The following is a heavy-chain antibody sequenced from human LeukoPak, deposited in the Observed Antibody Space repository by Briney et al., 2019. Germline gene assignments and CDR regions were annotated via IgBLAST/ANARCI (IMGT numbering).Heavy chain of an antibody. J-gene: IGHJ6*02. CDR2: IGTTGDT. CDR3: ARDLRGYRYGGYPYFYGMDV. V-gene: IGHV3-13*01. Sequence: GGSLRLSCAVSGFTFSSHDLHCVRHAGGRGLGWVSTIGTTGDTFYPDSVKGRFTTSRESPKHPLYLQMNSLRAGDTAVYYCARDLRGYRYGGYPYFYGMDVWGQGTTVTVSS. D-gene: IGHD5-18*01. CDR1: GFTFSSHD.